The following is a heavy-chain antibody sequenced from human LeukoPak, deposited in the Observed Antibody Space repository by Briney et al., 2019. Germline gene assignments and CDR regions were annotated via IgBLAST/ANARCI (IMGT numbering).Heavy chain of an antibody. D-gene: IGHD3-22*01. CDR2: ISDSGGRT. CDR3: AKRGVVIRVILVGFHKEAYYFDS. V-gene: IGHV3-23*01. J-gene: IGHJ4*02. Sequence: GGSLRLSCAVSGNTLSNYGMSWVRQAPGKGLEWVAGISDSGGRTNYADSVKGRFTISRDNPKNTLYLQMNSLRAEDTAVYFCAKRGVVIRVILVGFHKEAYYFDSWGQGALVTVSS. CDR1: GNTLSNYG.